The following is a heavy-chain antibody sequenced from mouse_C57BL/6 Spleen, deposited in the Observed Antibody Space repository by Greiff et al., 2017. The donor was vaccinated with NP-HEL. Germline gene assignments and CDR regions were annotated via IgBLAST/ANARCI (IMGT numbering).Heavy chain of an antibody. V-gene: IGHV1-77*01. D-gene: IGHD1-1*01. CDR1: GYTFTDYY. CDR3: ARSYYVYYAMDY. J-gene: IGHJ4*01. Sequence: QVQLQQPGAELVKPGASVKLSCKASGYTFTDYYIHWVKQRPGQGLEWIGMIGPGSGSTYYPATFKGKATLTADTSSSTSYMQLSSLTSEDSAVYFCARSYYVYYAMDYWGKGTSVTVSS. CDR2: IGPGSGST.